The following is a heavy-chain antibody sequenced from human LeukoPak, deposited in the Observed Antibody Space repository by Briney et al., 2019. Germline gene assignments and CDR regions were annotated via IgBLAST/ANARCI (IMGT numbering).Heavy chain of an antibody. CDR2: IYYSGST. CDR3: ARGLAGTFDY. D-gene: IGHD3-10*01. V-gene: IGHV4-59*01. J-gene: IGHJ4*02. Sequence: SETPSLTCTVSGGSISSYYWSWIRQPPGKGLEWIGYIYYSGSTNYNPSLKSRVTISVDTSKNQFSLKLSSVTAADTAVYYCARGLAGTFDYWGQGALVTVSS. CDR1: GGSISSYY.